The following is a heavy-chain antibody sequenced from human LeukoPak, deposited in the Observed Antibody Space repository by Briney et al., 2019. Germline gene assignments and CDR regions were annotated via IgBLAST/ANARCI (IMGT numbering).Heavy chain of an antibody. V-gene: IGHV4-59*12. Sequence: PSETLSLTCTVSGGSISGYYWSWVRQPPGKGLEWIGYIYYSGSTNYNPSLKSRVTISVDTSKNQFSLKLSSVTAADTAVYYCAREGGFFRPLDYSGQGTLVTVSS. CDR1: GGSISGYY. J-gene: IGHJ4*02. CDR3: AREGGFFRPLDY. CDR2: IYYSGST. D-gene: IGHD6-25*01.